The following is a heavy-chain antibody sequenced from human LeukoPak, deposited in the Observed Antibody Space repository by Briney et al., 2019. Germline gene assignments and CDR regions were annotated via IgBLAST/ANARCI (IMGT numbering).Heavy chain of an antibody. V-gene: IGHV4-39*07. CDR3: ARLSGYGLHYYYYMDV. CDR2: MYYSGSI. D-gene: IGHD5-12*01. J-gene: IGHJ6*03. CDR1: GGSISSSSYY. Sequence: PSETLSLTCTVSGGSISSSSYYWGWIRQPPGKGLEWIGSMYYSGSIYYNPSLKSRVTISVDTSKNQFSLNLSSVTAADTAVYYCARLSGYGLHYYYYMDVWGKGTTVTVSS.